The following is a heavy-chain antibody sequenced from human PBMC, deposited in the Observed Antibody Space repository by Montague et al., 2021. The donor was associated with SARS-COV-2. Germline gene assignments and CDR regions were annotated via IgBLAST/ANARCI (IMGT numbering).Heavy chain of an antibody. Sequence: SLRLSCAASGFTFNNYAMNWVRQAPGKGLEWVSVIASGGRSTFYADSVKGRFTIPRDNSKDTLYLQMYSLRPEDTAIYYCAKDPVPVAGRYFDYWGQGTLVTVSS. J-gene: IGHJ4*02. CDR2: IASGGRST. CDR1: GFTFNNYA. V-gene: IGHV3-23*03. D-gene: IGHD6-19*01. CDR3: AKDPVPVAGRYFDY.